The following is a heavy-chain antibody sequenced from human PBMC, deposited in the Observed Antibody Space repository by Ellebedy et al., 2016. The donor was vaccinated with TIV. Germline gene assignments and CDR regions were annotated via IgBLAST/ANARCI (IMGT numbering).Heavy chain of an antibody. CDR1: GGSISSSSYY. CDR3: ARHPLEWLVGPMYFDY. V-gene: IGHV4-39*01. CDR2: IYYGGST. D-gene: IGHD6-19*01. J-gene: IGHJ4*02. Sequence: MPSETLSLTCTVPGGSISSSSYYWGWIRQPPGKGLEWIGSIYYGGSTYYNPSLKSRVTISVDTSKNQVSLKLSSVTAADTAVYYCARHPLEWLVGPMYFDYWGQGTLVTVSS.